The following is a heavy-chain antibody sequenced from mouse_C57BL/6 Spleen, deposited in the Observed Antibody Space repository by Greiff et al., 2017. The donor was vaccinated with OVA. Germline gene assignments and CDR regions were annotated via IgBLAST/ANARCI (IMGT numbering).Heavy chain of an antibody. CDR2: INPSSGYT. Sequence: QVQLKESGAELAKPGASVKLSCKASGYTFTSYWMHWVKQGPGQGLEWIGYINPSSGYTKYNQKFKDKATLTADKSSSTAYMQLSSLTYEDSAVYYCARNYYGSSPYFDYWGQGTTLTVSS. CDR3: ARNYYGSSPYFDY. CDR1: GYTFTSYW. D-gene: IGHD1-1*01. J-gene: IGHJ2*01. V-gene: IGHV1-7*01.